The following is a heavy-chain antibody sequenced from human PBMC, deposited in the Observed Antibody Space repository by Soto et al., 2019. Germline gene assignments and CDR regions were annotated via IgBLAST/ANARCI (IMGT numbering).Heavy chain of an antibody. CDR3: ARPTEGFAFDI. D-gene: IGHD4-17*01. J-gene: IGHJ3*02. Sequence: QVQLQESGPGLVKPSETLSLTCTVSGGSISSSYLTWIRQPPGKGLEWIGYVYSTGTTNSNPSLKSRVTISVDTSKNQFSLKLSSLTAADTAVYYCARPTEGFAFDIWGQGTMVTVSS. CDR1: GGSISSSY. CDR2: VYSTGTT. V-gene: IGHV4-59*08.